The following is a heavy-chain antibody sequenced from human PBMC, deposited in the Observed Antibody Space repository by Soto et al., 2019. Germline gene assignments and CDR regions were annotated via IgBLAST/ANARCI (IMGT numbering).Heavy chain of an antibody. V-gene: IGHV3-23*04. CDR1: GFTFSSHA. D-gene: IGHD3-16*02. CDR2: IVGSAGST. Sequence: EVQLVESGGGLVQPGGSLRLSCAGSGFTFSSHAVSWVRQAPGKGLEWVSGIVGSAGSTYYGDSVKGRFTISRDNSKNTVYLHMSSLRAEDTAIYYCAKGFGRGVIRNFFDHWGQGTLVTVSS. CDR3: AKGFGRGVIRNFFDH. J-gene: IGHJ4*02.